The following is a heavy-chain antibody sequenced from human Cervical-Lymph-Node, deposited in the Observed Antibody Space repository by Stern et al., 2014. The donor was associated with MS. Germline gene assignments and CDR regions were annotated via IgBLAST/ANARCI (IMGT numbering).Heavy chain of an antibody. V-gene: IGHV3-30*18. J-gene: IGHJ4*02. Sequence: VQLVESGGGVVQPGRSRRLSCAGSGFTFSSYGMHWVRQAQGKGLEWVGVISYEGSNKYYADSVTGRFTISRDNSMNTLYLQMNSLRTEDTAVYYCAKFRSSSSRDPDYWGQGTLVTVSS. D-gene: IGHD6-6*01. CDR1: GFTFSSYG. CDR2: ISYEGSNK. CDR3: AKFRSSSSRDPDY.